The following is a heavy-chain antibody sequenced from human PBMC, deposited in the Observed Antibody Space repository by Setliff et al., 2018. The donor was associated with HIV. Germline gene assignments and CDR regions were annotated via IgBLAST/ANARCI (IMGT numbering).Heavy chain of an antibody. CDR1: GGSISSGDYY. CDR3: ASAGSGTRAPPRY. J-gene: IGHJ4*02. V-gene: IGHV4-30-4*08. D-gene: IGHD1-1*01. Sequence: SETLSLTCTVSGGSISSGDYYWSWIRQPPGKGLEWIGYVYYSGSTYYNPSLKSRVTISVDTSKYQFSLKLSSVTAADTAVYYCASAGSGTRAPPRYWGQGTLVTVSS. CDR2: VYYSGST.